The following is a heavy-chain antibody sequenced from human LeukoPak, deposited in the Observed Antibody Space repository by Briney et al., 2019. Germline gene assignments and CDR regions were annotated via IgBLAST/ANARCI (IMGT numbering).Heavy chain of an antibody. CDR3: ARGSSTAVVILDPYYFDS. Sequence: ASVKVSCKASGYDFTSYYMHWLRQAPGQGLEWMAIISPSSGSASFAQKFQGRLSMTRDTSTSTVYMELRSLRSEDTAVYYCARGSSTAVVILDPYYFDSWGQGTLVTVSS. V-gene: IGHV1-46*01. D-gene: IGHD3-22*01. CDR1: GYDFTSYY. CDR2: ISPSSGSA. J-gene: IGHJ4*02.